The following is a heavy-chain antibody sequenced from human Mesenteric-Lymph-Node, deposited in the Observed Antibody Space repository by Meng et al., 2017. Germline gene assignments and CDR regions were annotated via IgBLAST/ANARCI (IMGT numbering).Heavy chain of an antibody. Sequence: GESLKISCAASGFTVSSNYMSWVRQAPGKGLEWVSVIYSGGSTYYADSVKGRFTISRDNAKNSLYLQMNSLRAEDTAVYYCARDRVVVVPAAMDYYYYGMDVWGQGTTVTVSS. CDR3: ARDRVVVVPAAMDYYYYGMDV. D-gene: IGHD2-2*01. CDR1: GFTVSSNY. V-gene: IGHV3-66*01. CDR2: IYSGGST. J-gene: IGHJ6*02.